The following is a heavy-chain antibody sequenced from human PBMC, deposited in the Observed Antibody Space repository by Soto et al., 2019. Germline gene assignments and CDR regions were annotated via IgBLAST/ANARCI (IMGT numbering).Heavy chain of an antibody. CDR1: GGSVSSGSYY. CDR2: IYYSGST. V-gene: IGHV4-61*01. CDR3: ARDAPAYSSGWYKGFDY. Sequence: SETLSLTCTVSGGSVSSGSYYWSWIRQPPGKGLEWIGYIYYSGSTNYNPSLKSRVTISVDTSKNQFSLKLSSVTAADTAVYCCARDAPAYSSGWYKGFDYWGQGTLVTVSS. J-gene: IGHJ4*02. D-gene: IGHD6-19*01.